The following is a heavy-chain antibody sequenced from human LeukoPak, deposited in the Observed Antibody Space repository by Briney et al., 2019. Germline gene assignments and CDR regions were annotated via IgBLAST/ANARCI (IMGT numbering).Heavy chain of an antibody. V-gene: IGHV1-2*02. D-gene: IGHD4-17*01. CDR2: INPNSGDT. CDR3: ARDRSDYGDSSDY. Sequence: ASVKVSCKASGYTFTDYYMHWMRQAPGQGLEWMGWINPNSGDTNYVQKLQGRVTMTRDTSISTAYMELSRLRSDDTAVYYCARDRSDYGDSSDYWGQGTLVTVSS. J-gene: IGHJ4*02. CDR1: GYTFTDYY.